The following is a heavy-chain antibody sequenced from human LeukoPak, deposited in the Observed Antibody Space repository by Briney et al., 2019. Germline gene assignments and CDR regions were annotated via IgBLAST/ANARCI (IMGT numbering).Heavy chain of an antibody. CDR1: GFTFSSYA. J-gene: IGHJ4*02. Sequence: PGRSLRLSCAASGFTFSSYAMHWVRQAPGKGLEWVAVISYDGSNKYYADSVKGRFTISRDNSKNTLYLQMNSLRAEDTAVYYCARDGNIVVLPALYFDYWGQGTLVTVSS. V-gene: IGHV3-30*04. CDR3: ARDGNIVVLPALYFDY. CDR2: ISYDGSNK. D-gene: IGHD2-2*01.